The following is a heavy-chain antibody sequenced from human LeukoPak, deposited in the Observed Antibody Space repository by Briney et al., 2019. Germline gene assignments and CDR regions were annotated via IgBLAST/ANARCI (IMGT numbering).Heavy chain of an antibody. CDR2: ISGTGGST. CDR3: AKGLLLALDY. J-gene: IGHJ4*02. D-gene: IGHD3-22*01. V-gene: IGHV3-23*01. CDR1: GITLSSYE. Sequence: QSGGSLRLSCAASGITLSSYEMNWVRQAPGKGLEWVSAISGTGGSTYYADSVQGRFTISRDNSKNTLYLQLSSLRAEDTAVYYCAKGLLLALDYWGQGTLVTVSS.